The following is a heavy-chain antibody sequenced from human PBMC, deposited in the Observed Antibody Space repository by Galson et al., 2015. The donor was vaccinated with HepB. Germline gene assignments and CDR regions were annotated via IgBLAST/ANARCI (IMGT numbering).Heavy chain of an antibody. V-gene: IGHV3-48*02. CDR2: ISRSSSNR. CDR3: TRDRYRTSTTCSGYYYGMDV. D-gene: IGHD2-2*01. J-gene: IGHJ6*02. CDR1: GFTFSTYS. Sequence: SLRLSCAASGFTFSTYSMNWVRQAPGKGLEWISYISRSSSNRYYADSVNGRFTISRDDAKNSLYLQMNSLRDEDTAVYYCTRDRYRTSTTCSGYYYGMDVWGQGTTVTVSS.